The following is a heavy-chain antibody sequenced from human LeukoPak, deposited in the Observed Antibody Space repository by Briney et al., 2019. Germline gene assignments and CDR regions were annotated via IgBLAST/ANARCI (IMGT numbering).Heavy chain of an antibody. CDR1: GGTFSSYA. Sequence: SVKVSCKASGGTFSSYAISWVRQAPGQGLEWMGGIIPIFGTANYAQKFQDRVTITADESTSTAYMELSSLRSEDTAVYYCARVGYSSSSGFGDPYYYYYGMDVWGQGTTVTVSS. V-gene: IGHV1-69*13. J-gene: IGHJ6*02. D-gene: IGHD6-13*01. CDR2: IIPIFGTA. CDR3: ARVGYSSSSGFGDPYYYYYGMDV.